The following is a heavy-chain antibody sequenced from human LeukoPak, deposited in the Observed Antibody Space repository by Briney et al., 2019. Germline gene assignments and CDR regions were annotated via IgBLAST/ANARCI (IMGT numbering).Heavy chain of an antibody. CDR3: ARPSDEFIGSYFDS. CDR1: GFTFSNYA. V-gene: IGHV3-23*01. D-gene: IGHD3-10*01. J-gene: IGHJ4*02. Sequence: PGGSLRLSCAASGFTFSNYAMSWVRQAPGKGLEWVSDISGSGRRTYHADFVKGRFSISRDNSKNTLYLQMNSLRAEDTAVYYCARPSDEFIGSYFDSWGQGTLVTVSS. CDR2: ISGSGRRT.